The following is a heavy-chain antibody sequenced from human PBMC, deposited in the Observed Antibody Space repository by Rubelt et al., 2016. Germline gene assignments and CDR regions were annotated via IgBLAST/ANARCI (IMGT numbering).Heavy chain of an antibody. Sequence: QLQLPESGPGLVKPSETLSLTCSVSGASITSTRHYWGWIRQPPGKGLEWIGSVYYSGKTYSNPSLQSRVTISVDTSENRFSLKVNSVTAADTAVYYCARNFGDYGGSSDYWGQGTLVTVSS. V-gene: IGHV4-39*07. CDR2: VYYSGKT. CDR3: ARNFGDYGGSSDY. CDR1: GASITSTRHY. D-gene: IGHD4-23*01. J-gene: IGHJ4*02.